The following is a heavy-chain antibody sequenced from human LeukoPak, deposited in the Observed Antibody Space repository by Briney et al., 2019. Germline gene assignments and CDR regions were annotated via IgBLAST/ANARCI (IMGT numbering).Heavy chain of an antibody. CDR3: ARDVTMVRGSGWFDP. CDR2: IYYSGNT. Sequence: SETLSLTCTVSGYSISSGYYWGWIRQPPGKGLEWIGSIYYSGNTYYNASLKSRVTISVDTSKNQFSLKLSSVTAADTAVYYCARDVTMVRGSGWFDPWGQGTLVTVSS. D-gene: IGHD3-10*01. J-gene: IGHJ5*02. V-gene: IGHV4-38-2*02. CDR1: GYSISSGYY.